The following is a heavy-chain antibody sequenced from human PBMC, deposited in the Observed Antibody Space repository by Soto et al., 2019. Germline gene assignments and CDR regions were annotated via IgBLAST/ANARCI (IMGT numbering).Heavy chain of an antibody. CDR3: ARGLRYYDSTINSYFDY. Sequence: PSETLSLTCAVSGGFISSGDSSWSWIRQPPGRGLEWIGHIYHGGTTFYNPSLKSRVAISEDRSKNQFSLKLSSVTAADTAVYYCARGLRYYDSTINSYFDYWGQGTLVTVSS. V-gene: IGHV4-30-2*01. D-gene: IGHD3-22*01. J-gene: IGHJ4*02. CDR2: IYHGGTT. CDR1: GGFISSGDSS.